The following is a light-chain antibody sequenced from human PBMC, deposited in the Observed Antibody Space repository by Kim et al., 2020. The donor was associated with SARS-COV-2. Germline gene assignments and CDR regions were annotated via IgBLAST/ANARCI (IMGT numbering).Light chain of an antibody. CDR1: SSKIGSQY. V-gene: IGLV1-47*01. J-gene: IGLJ3*02. CDR3: AAWDDTLSGWV. CDR2: RKN. Sequence: GQAVRISGSGGSSKIGSQYVYWYQPLPGMAPPVLIYRKNRLPSGVPDRFSASKSATAASLAISGLRSEDEADYYCAAWDDTLSGWVFGGGTKVTVL.